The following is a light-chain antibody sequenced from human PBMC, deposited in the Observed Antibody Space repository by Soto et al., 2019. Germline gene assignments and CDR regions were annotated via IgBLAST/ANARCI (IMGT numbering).Light chain of an antibody. J-gene: IGKJ1*01. CDR3: LQHSTYPLT. Sequence: DIQMTQFPSSLSASVGDRVTITCRASQGIRNDLAWYQQKPGKAPKRLIYAASSMQSGVPSRFSCSGSGTEITLAISSLQPEDFATFYCLQHSTYPLTFGQGTKVEIK. CDR2: AAS. CDR1: QGIRND. V-gene: IGKV1-17*01.